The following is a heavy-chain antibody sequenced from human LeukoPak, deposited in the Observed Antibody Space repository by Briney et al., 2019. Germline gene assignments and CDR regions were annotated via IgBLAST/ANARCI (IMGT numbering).Heavy chain of an antibody. Sequence: SETLSLTCTVSGGSISRYYWSWIRQPPGKGLEWIGYIHYSGSANYNPSLKSRVIISVDKSKNQFSLRLSSVTAADTAVYYCARVNCTNGVCYNSRGWFDPWGQGTLVTVSS. V-gene: IGHV4-59*01. CDR2: IHYSGSA. D-gene: IGHD2-8*01. CDR3: ARVNCTNGVCYNSRGWFDP. CDR1: GGSISRYY. J-gene: IGHJ5*02.